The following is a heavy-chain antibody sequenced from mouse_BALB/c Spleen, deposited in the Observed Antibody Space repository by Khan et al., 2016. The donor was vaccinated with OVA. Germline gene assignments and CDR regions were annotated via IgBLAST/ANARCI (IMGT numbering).Heavy chain of an antibody. V-gene: IGHV1-4*01. Sequence: VKLQESGAELARPGASVKMSCKASGYTFPSYTMHWVKQRPGQGLEWIGYINPSNDYINYNQKFKDKATLTADNSSSTAYMQMNSLTTEDSAVNYCAREGAYYGYDGWFAYWGQGTLVTVSA. CDR3: AREGAYYGYDGWFAY. CDR2: INPSNDYI. D-gene: IGHD2-14*01. J-gene: IGHJ3*01. CDR1: GYTFPSYT.